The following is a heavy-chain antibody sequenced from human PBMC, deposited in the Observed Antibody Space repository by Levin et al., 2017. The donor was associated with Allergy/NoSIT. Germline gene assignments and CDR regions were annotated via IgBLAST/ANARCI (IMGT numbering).Heavy chain of an antibody. CDR2: ISAYNGNT. CDR1: GYTFTSYG. CDR3: ARDDYSNSKNTFDY. V-gene: IGHV1-18*01. Sequence: WASVKVSCKASGYTFTSYGISWVRQAPGQGLEWMGWISAYNGNTNYAQKLQGRVTMTTDTSTSTAYMELRSLRSDDTAVYYCARDDYSNSKNTFDYWGQGTLVTVSS. J-gene: IGHJ4*02. D-gene: IGHD4-11*01.